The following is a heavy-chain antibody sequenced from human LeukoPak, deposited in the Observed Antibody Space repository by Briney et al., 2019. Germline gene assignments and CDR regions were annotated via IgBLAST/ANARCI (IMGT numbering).Heavy chain of an antibody. CDR1: GFTFSSYA. Sequence: GGSLRLSCAASGFTFSSYAMTWVRQAPGKGLEWVSAICTSSGDSTFYADSVKGRFTISRDNSKNTLYLEMNSLRAEDTAVYYCAKSPVAIMIVVVPYGMDVWGQGTTVTVSS. D-gene: IGHD3-22*01. CDR3: AKSPVAIMIVVVPYGMDV. J-gene: IGHJ6*02. CDR2: ICTSSGDST. V-gene: IGHV3-23*01.